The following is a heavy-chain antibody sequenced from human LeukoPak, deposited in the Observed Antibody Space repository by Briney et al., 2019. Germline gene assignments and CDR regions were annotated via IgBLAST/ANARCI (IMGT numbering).Heavy chain of an antibody. Sequence: GGSLRLCCAASGFTFSTYAMSWVRQAPGKGLEWVSVISGSTDSTYYADSVKGRFTISRDNSKNTLYLQMNSLRAEETAVYYCAKGGYDLWSGYSPNFDYWGQGTLVTVSS. CDR1: GFTFSTYA. V-gene: IGHV3-23*01. J-gene: IGHJ4*02. D-gene: IGHD3-3*01. CDR2: ISGSTDST. CDR3: AKGGYDLWSGYSPNFDY.